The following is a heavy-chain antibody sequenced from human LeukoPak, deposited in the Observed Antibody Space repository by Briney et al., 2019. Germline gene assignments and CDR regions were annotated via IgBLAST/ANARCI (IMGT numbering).Heavy chain of an antibody. V-gene: IGHV4-59*01. Sequence: SETLSLICTVSGGSISSYYWSWIRQPPGKGLEWIGYIYYSGSTNYNPSLKSRVTISVDTSKNQFSLKLSSVTAADTAVYYCARSPGAYDILTGYFGYYYMDVWGKGTTVTISS. J-gene: IGHJ6*03. CDR2: IYYSGST. CDR3: ARSPGAYDILTGYFGYYYMDV. CDR1: GGSISSYY. D-gene: IGHD3-9*01.